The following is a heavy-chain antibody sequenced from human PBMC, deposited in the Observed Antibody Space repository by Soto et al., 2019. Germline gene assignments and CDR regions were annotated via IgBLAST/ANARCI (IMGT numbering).Heavy chain of an antibody. Sequence: ASVKVSCKASGYTFTSYAMHWVRQAPGQRLEWMGWINAGNGNTKYSQKFQGRVAITRDTSASTAYMELSSLRSEDTAVYYCARRGAAAGFDYWGQGTLVTVSS. J-gene: IGHJ4*02. CDR1: GYTFTSYA. D-gene: IGHD6-13*01. V-gene: IGHV1-3*01. CDR3: ARRGAAAGFDY. CDR2: INAGNGNT.